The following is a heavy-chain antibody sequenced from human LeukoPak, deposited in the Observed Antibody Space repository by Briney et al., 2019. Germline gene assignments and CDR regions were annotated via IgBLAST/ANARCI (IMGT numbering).Heavy chain of an antibody. CDR2: IYYSGST. V-gene: IGHV4-39*07. D-gene: IGHD1-26*01. CDR3: AREGVGSPYYYYYYMDV. CDR1: GGSISSTNYY. J-gene: IGHJ6*03. Sequence: SETLSLTCTVSGGSISSTNYYWGWIRQPPGKGLEWIGSIYYSGSTYYNPSLKSRVTISVDTSKNQFSLKLSSVTAADTAVYYCAREGVGSPYYYYYYMDVWGKGTTVTVSS.